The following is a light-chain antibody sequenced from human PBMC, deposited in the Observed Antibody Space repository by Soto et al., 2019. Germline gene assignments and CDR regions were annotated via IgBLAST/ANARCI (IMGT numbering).Light chain of an antibody. CDR1: QSVSDN. V-gene: IGKV3-15*01. J-gene: IGKJ5*01. CDR3: QQYNDWPPIT. CDR2: YAS. Sequence: EIMMTQSPATLSVSPGERATLSCRASQSVSDNLAWYQQKPGQAPRLLIYYASTRATGIPPRFSGSGSGTEFTLTISSLQSEDFALYYCQQYNDWPPITFGQGTRLDIK.